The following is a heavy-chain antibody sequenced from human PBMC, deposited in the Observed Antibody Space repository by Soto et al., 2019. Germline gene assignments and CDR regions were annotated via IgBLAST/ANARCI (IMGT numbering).Heavy chain of an antibody. V-gene: IGHV3-30-3*01. D-gene: IGHD6-19*01. J-gene: IGHJ5*02. CDR3: ARGAEQWLVTLGP. CDR1: GFTFSSYA. CDR2: ISYDGSNK. Sequence: QVQLVESGGGVVQPGRSLRLSCAASGFTFSSYAMHWVRQAPGKGLEWVAVISYDGSNKYYADSVKGRFTISRDNSENTLYLQMNSLRAEDTAVYYCARGAEQWLVTLGPWGQGTLVTVSS.